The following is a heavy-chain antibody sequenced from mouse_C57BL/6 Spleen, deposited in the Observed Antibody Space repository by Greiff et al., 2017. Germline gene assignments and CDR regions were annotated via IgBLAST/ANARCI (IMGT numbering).Heavy chain of an antibody. D-gene: IGHD3-2*02. J-gene: IGHJ4*01. Sequence: DVKLQESGPELVKPGASVKISCKASGYSFTGYYMHWVKQSHGNILDWIGSIYPYNGVSSYNQKFKGKATLTVDKSSSTAYMELRSLTSEDSAVYYCARVDSSGYYYAMDYWGQGTSVTVSS. CDR2: IYPYNGVS. V-gene: IGHV1-31*01. CDR1: GYSFTGYY. CDR3: ARVDSSGYYYAMDY.